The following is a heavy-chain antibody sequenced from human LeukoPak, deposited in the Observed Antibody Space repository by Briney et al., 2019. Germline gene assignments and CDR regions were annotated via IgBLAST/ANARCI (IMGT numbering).Heavy chain of an antibody. J-gene: IGHJ4*02. CDR2: INPSGGST. D-gene: IGHD3-22*01. Sequence: ASVKVSCKASGYTFTSFGINWVRQAPGQGLEWMGIINPSGGSTSYAQKFQGRVTMTRDTSTSTVYMELSSLRSEDTAVYYCARGTTTQAYYYDSSGPRGLYYFDYWGQGTLVTVSS. CDR1: GYTFTSFG. V-gene: IGHV1-46*01. CDR3: ARGTTTQAYYYDSSGPRGLYYFDY.